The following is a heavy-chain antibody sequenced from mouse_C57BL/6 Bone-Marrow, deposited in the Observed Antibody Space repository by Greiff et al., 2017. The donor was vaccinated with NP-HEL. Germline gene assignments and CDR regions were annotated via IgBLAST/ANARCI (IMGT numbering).Heavy chain of an antibody. CDR2: ISSGGDYI. V-gene: IGHV5-9-1*02. Sequence: EVMLVESGEGLVKPGGSLKLSCAASGFTFSSYAMSWVRQTPEKRLEWVAYISSGGDYIYYADTVKGRFTISRDNARNTLYLQMSSLKSEDTAMYYCTRERLRPYAMDYWGQGTSVTVSS. CDR1: GFTFSSYA. D-gene: IGHD2-2*01. CDR3: TRERLRPYAMDY. J-gene: IGHJ4*01.